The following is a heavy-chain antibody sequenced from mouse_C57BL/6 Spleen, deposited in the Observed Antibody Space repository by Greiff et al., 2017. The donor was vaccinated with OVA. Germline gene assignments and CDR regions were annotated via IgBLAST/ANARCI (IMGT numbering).Heavy chain of an antibody. J-gene: IGHJ4*01. D-gene: IGHD1-1*01. CDR3: ARYITTVVAMDY. V-gene: IGHV14-2*01. CDR2: IDPEDGET. Sequence: VQLQQPGAELVKPGASVKLSCTASGSTIQDYYMHWVKQRTEQGLEWIGRIDPEDGETKYAPKFQGKATITADTSSNTAYLQLSSLTSEDTAVYYCARYITTVVAMDYWGKGTSVTVSS. CDR1: GSTIQDYY.